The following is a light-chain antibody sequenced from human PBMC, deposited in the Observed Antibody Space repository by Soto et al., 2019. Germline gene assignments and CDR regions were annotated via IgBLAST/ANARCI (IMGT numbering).Light chain of an antibody. Sequence: DIQMTQSPSSLSASVGDRVTITCRASQSISSYLNWYQQKPGKAPMLLIYAASSLQCGVPSRFSCNGSGTYFTLTISSLQPEDFATYYCQQSYSTPLTFGPGTKVDIK. CDR2: AAS. V-gene: IGKV1-39*01. J-gene: IGKJ3*01. CDR3: QQSYSTPLT. CDR1: QSISSY.